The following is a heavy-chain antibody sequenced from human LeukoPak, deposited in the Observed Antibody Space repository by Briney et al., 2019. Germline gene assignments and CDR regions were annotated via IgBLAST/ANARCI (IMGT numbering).Heavy chain of an antibody. V-gene: IGHV1-8*01. CDR3: ARTFYDFWSGPSYYFDY. CDR2: MNPNSGST. CDR1: GYTFTSYD. D-gene: IGHD3-3*01. J-gene: IGHJ4*02. Sequence: ASVKVSCKASGYTFTSYDINWVRQATGQGLEWMGWMNPNSGSTGYAQKFQGRVTMTRNTSISTAYMELSSLRSEDTAVYYCARTFYDFWSGPSYYFDYWGQGTLVTVSS.